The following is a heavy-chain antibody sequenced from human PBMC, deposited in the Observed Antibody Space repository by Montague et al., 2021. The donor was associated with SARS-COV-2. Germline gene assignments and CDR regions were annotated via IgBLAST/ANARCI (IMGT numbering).Heavy chain of an antibody. D-gene: IGHD2-2*01. V-gene: IGHV4-61*05. CDR1: GGSISSSSYY. CDR2: IYYSGXT. Sequence: SETLSLTCTVSGGSISSSSYYWGWIRQPPGKGLEWIGYIYYSGXTXYXXXXKXRVTISVDTSKNQFSLKLSSVTAADTAVYYCARRALGYCSSTSCETAFDIWGQGTMVTVSS. J-gene: IGHJ3*02. CDR3: ARRALGYCSSTSCETAFDI.